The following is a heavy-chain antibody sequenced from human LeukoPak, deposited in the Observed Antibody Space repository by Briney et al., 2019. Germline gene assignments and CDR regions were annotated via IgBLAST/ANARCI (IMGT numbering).Heavy chain of an antibody. Sequence: VASVKVSCRASGYTFTGYYMPWVRQAPGQGLEWMGWINPNSGGTNYAQKFQGRVTMTRDTSISTAYMELSRLRSDDTAVYYCARAVETYYDFWSGYHYWGQGTLVTVSS. CDR1: GYTFTGYY. V-gene: IGHV1-2*02. CDR3: ARAVETYYDFWSGYHY. J-gene: IGHJ4*02. D-gene: IGHD3-3*01. CDR2: INPNSGGT.